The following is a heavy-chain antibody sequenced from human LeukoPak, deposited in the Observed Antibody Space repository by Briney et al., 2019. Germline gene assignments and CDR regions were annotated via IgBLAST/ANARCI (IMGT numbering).Heavy chain of an antibody. D-gene: IGHD3-22*01. CDR2: INPTSTSI. J-gene: IGHJ4*02. Sequence: PGGSLRLSCAASGFTFSDYSINWVRQAPGKGLEWVSPINPTSTSIYYADAVKGRFTISRDNAKSSLYLQMNSLRAEDTARYYCVRLRGNSDRSGYYYFYNYWGQGIQVTVSS. CDR1: GFTFSDYS. V-gene: IGHV3-21*01. CDR3: VRLRGNSDRSGYYYFYNY.